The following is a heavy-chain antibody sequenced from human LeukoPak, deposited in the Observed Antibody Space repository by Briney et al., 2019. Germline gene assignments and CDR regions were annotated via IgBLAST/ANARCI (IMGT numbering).Heavy chain of an antibody. V-gene: IGHV4-31*03. CDR2: IYYSGST. CDR3: ARSLSLDLDAFDI. Sequence: PSQTLSLTCTVSGGSISSGGYYWSWIRRHPGKGLEWIGYIYYSGSTYYNPSLKSRVTISVDTSKNQFSLKLSSVTAADTAVYYCARSLSLDLDAFDIWGQGTMVTVSS. CDR1: GGSISSGGYY. J-gene: IGHJ3*02. D-gene: IGHD3/OR15-3a*01.